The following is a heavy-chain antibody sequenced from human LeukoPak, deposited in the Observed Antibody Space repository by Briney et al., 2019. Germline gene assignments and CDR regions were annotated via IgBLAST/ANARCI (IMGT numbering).Heavy chain of an antibody. CDR3: AKSRPVNPIAAAGTAAFDI. CDR2: ISGSGGST. D-gene: IGHD6-13*01. CDR1: GFTFSSYA. J-gene: IGHJ3*02. Sequence: GSLRLSCAASGFTFSSYAMSWVRQAPGKGLEWVSAISGSGGSTYYADSVKGRFTISRDNSKNTLYLQMNSLRAEDTAVYYCAKSRPVNPIAAAGTAAFDIWGQGTMVTVSS. V-gene: IGHV3-23*01.